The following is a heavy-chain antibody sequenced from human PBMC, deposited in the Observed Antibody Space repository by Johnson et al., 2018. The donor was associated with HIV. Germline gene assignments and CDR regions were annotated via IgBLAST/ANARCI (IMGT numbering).Heavy chain of an antibody. CDR3: ARDRVLLWFGESPLDAFDI. Sequence: QVQLVEFGGGVVQPGRSLRLSCVASGFTFSSYTMHWVRQAPGKGLEWVAVISYDGSNKYFADSVKGRFTISRDNSKNTLYLQMNSLRAEDTAVYYCARDRVLLWFGESPLDAFDIWGQGTMVTVSS. V-gene: IGHV3-30*04. CDR2: ISYDGSNK. J-gene: IGHJ3*02. D-gene: IGHD3-10*01. CDR1: GFTFSSYT.